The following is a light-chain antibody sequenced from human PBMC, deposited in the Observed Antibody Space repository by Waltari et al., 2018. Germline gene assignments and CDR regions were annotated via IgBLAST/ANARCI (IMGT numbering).Light chain of an antibody. V-gene: IGKV3-15*01. CDR3: QQYNNWPPWT. Sequence: EIVMTQSPATLSVSPGERATLSCRASESISINLAWYQQKPGQAPRLLIYGASTRATGIPARFSGSGSGTEFSFTISSLQSEDFAVYYCQQYNNWPPWTFGQGTKVEIK. J-gene: IGKJ1*01. CDR2: GAS. CDR1: ESISIN.